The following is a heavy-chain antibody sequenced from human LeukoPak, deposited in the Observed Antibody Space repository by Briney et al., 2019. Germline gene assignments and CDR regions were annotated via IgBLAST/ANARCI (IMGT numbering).Heavy chain of an antibody. CDR1: GFTFSSYG. J-gene: IGHJ3*02. Sequence: GRSLRLSCAASGFTFSSYGMHWVRQAPGKGLEWVAVISYDGSNKYYADSVKGRFTISRDNSKNTLYLQMNSLRAEDTAVYYCAKEGADVLRYFDWLSHKPDASDIWGQGTMVTVSS. D-gene: IGHD3-9*01. CDR3: AKEGADVLRYFDWLSHKPDASDI. V-gene: IGHV3-30*18. CDR2: ISYDGSNK.